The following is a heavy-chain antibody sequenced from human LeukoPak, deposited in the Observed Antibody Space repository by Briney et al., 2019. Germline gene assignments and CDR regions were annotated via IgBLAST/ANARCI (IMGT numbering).Heavy chain of an antibody. J-gene: IGHJ4*02. D-gene: IGHD5-12*01. Sequence: SVKVSCKXSGGTFSSYAISWVRQAPGQGLEWMGRIIPIFGTANYAQKFQGRVTITTDESTSTAYMELSSLRSEDTAVYYCARDDSLSGYDLYYFDYWGQGTLVTVSS. CDR3: ARDDSLSGYDLYYFDY. CDR1: GGTFSSYA. CDR2: IIPIFGTA. V-gene: IGHV1-69*05.